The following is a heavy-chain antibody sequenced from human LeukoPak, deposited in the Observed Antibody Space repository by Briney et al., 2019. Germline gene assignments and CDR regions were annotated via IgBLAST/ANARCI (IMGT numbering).Heavy chain of an antibody. CDR1: GYTFTGYY. D-gene: IGHD5-18*01. CDR2: INPNSGGT. J-gene: IGHJ4*02. Sequence: ASVKVSCKASGYTFTGYYMNWVRQAAGQGLEWMGWINPNSGGTNYAQKFQGRVNMTRDTSISTAYMELSRLRSDDTAVYYCARELSGGYSYGYDYWGQGTLVTVSS. CDR3: ARELSGGYSYGYDY. V-gene: IGHV1-2*02.